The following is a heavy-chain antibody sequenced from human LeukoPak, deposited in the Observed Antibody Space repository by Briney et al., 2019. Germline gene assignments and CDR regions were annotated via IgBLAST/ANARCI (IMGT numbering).Heavy chain of an antibody. Sequence: GGSLRLSCAASGFTFSSYAMSWVRQAPGKGLEWVSSVNGSGDTTYADSVKGRFTISRDNSKSTLYLQMNSLRAEDTAVYYCAKGGNTAMVREYFDYWGQGTLVTVSS. D-gene: IGHD5-18*01. V-gene: IGHV3-23*01. CDR2: VNGSGDTT. CDR1: GFTFSSYA. CDR3: AKGGNTAMVREYFDY. J-gene: IGHJ4*02.